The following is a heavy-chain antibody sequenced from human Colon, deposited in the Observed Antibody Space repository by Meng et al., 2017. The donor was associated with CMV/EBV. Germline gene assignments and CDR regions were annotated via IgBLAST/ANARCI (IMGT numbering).Heavy chain of an antibody. CDR1: RLSMSQFW. Sequence: GESLKISYVDSRLSMSQFWMSWVRQAPGKGLEWVANIKQDGSDQNYVDSVKGRFAISRDNAKNSLYLQMNSLRVEDTAVYYCVRGQGIMYVWGQGTLVTVSS. D-gene: IGHD3-16*01. J-gene: IGHJ4*02. CDR3: VRGQGIMYV. CDR2: IKQDGSDQ. V-gene: IGHV3-7*01.